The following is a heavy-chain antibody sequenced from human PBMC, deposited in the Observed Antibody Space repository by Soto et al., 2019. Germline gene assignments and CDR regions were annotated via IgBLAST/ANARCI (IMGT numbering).Heavy chain of an antibody. Sequence: SETLSLTCTVSGGSISSYYWSWIRQPPGKGLEWIGYIYYSGSTNYNPSLKSRVTISVDTSKNQFSLKLSSVTAADTAVYYCARALLRPMYSSSWYAFDIWGQGTMVTVSS. D-gene: IGHD6-13*01. J-gene: IGHJ3*02. V-gene: IGHV4-59*01. CDR3: ARALLRPMYSSSWYAFDI. CDR1: GGSISSYY. CDR2: IYYSGST.